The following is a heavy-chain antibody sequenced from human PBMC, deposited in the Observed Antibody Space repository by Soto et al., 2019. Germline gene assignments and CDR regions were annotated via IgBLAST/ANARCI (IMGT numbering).Heavy chain of an antibody. V-gene: IGHV1-69*01. CDR1: RVTFSKFI. Sequence: QVQLEHSGGEVKKPGSSVKVSCKASRVTFSKFIVTWVRQAPGLGLEWVGGIIPIFGTANYAQKLQGRVTITADESTSTSYMEVNNLRSEDTAVYYCAKVRYSSPMGYYYGMDVWGQGTTVTVSS. CDR2: IIPIFGTA. J-gene: IGHJ6*02. D-gene: IGHD6-19*01. CDR3: AKVRYSSPMGYYYGMDV.